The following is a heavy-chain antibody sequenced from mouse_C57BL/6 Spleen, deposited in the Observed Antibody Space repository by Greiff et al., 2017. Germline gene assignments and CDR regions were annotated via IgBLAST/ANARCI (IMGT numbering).Heavy chain of an antibody. Sequence: QVQLKQPGAELVRPGSSVKLSCKASGYTFTSYWMHWVKQRPIQGLEWIGNIDPSDSETHYNQKFKDKATLTVDKSSSTAYMQLSSLTSEDSAVYYCARCGSSYGGFAYWGQGTLVTVSA. CDR2: IDPSDSET. CDR3: ARCGSSYGGFAY. CDR1: GYTFTSYW. J-gene: IGHJ3*01. V-gene: IGHV1-52*01. D-gene: IGHD1-1*01.